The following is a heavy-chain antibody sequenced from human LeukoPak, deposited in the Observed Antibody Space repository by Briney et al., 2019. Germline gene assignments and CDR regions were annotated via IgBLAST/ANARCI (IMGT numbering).Heavy chain of an antibody. J-gene: IGHJ4*02. Sequence: SETLSLTCTVSSGSISNYYWSWIRQPPGKGLEWIGFSDYSGNTNYNPSLKSRATISLDTSKDQLALKLSSVTAADTAVYYCARLNGGGWGQGTLVVVTS. CDR1: SGSISNYY. D-gene: IGHD2-8*01. V-gene: IGHV4-59*08. CDR3: ARLNGGG. CDR2: SDYSGNT.